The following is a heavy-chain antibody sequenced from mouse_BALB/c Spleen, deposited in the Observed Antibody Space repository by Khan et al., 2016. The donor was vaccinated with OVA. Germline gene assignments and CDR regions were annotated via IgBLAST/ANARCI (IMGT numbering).Heavy chain of an antibody. CDR1: GYTFTTYW. J-gene: IGHJ2*01. Sequence: QVQLKQSGAELAKPGASVKMSCKASGYTFTTYWMHWVKQRPGQGLEWIGYINPTSGYTDYNENFKDRATLSADRSSSTAYMQLSSLRSEDSAVYYCTRDRIDYWGQGTTLTVSS. CDR2: INPTSGYT. CDR3: TRDRIDY. V-gene: IGHV1-7*01.